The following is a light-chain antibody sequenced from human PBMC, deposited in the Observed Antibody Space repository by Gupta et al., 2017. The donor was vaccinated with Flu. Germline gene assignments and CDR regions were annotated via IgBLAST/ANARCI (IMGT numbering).Light chain of an antibody. CDR3: QSYDSSLSGSV. CDR2: GNS. Sequence: QSVLTQPPSLSGAPGQRVTISCAGRISNIGAGYDVHWYQQLPGTAPKLLIYGNSNRPSGVPDRFSGSKSGTSASLAITGLQAEDEADYYCQSYDSSLSGSVFGGGTKLTVL. CDR1: ISNIGAGYD. J-gene: IGLJ3*02. V-gene: IGLV1-40*01.